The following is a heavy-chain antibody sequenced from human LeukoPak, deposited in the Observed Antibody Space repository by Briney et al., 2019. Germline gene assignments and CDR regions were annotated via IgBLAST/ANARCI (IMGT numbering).Heavy chain of an antibody. CDR1: GGTFSSYA. V-gene: IGHV1-69*13. D-gene: IGHD3-10*01. CDR2: IIPIFNTA. J-gene: IGHJ5*02. CDR3: ARCIITMVRGVPFPNWFDP. Sequence: ASVKVSCKASGGTFSSYAISWVRQAPGQGLEWMGGIIPIFNTANYAQKFQGRVTITADESTSTAYMELSSLRSEDTAVYYCARCIITMVRGVPFPNWFDPWGQGTLVTVSS.